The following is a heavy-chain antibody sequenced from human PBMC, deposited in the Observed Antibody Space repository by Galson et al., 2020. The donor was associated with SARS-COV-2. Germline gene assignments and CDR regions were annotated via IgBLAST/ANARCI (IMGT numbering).Heavy chain of an antibody. J-gene: IGHJ6*02. CDR3: ARDSGSGWNGDMDG. CDR2: IFYSGST. V-gene: IGHV4-59*01. CDR1: GGSISGYY. Sequence: SETLSLTCTVSGGSISGYYWSWIRQSPGKGLEWIGYIFYSGSTNYNPSLKGRVTISVDTSKNQFSLKLTAVTAADTAMYYCARDSGSGWNGDMDGWGLGTTVTVSS. D-gene: IGHD6-19*01.